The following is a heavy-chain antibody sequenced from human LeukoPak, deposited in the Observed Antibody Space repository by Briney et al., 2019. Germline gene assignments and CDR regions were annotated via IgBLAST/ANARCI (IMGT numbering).Heavy chain of an antibody. CDR3: ARGRGYSSGWFVVGDALDI. V-gene: IGHV3-9*01. CDR2: INWNSDSI. Sequence: GGSLRLSCAASGFTFDDYAMHWVRQVPGKGLEWVSGINWNSDSIGYADSVKGQFTTSRDNAKNSLYLQMNSLRAEDTAVYYCARGRGYSSGWFVVGDALDIWGQGTMVTVSS. J-gene: IGHJ3*02. CDR1: GFTFDDYA. D-gene: IGHD6-19*01.